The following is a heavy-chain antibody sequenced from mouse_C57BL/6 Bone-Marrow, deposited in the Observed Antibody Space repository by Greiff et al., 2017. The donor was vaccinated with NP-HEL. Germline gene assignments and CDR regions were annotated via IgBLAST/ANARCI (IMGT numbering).Heavy chain of an antibody. D-gene: IGHD2-4*01. V-gene: IGHV5-12*01. CDR3: ARHGYDYDGFAY. J-gene: IGHJ3*01. CDR1: GFTFSDYY. CDR2: ISNGGGSS. Sequence: EVMLVESGGGLVQPGGSLKLSCAASGFTFSDYYMYWVRQTPEKRLEWVAYISNGGGSSYYPDTVKGRFPISRDNAKNTLYLQMSRLKSEDTAMYYCARHGYDYDGFAYWGQGTLVTVSA.